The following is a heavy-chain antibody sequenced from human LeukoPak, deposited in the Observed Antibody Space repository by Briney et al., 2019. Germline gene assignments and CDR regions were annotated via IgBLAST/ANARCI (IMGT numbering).Heavy chain of an antibody. Sequence: ASVKVSCKASGYTFTSYYMHWVRQAPGQGLEWMGIINPSGGSTSYAQKFQGRVTMTRDTSTSTVYMELSSLRSEDTAVYYCARDQVLWWSGGYFDYWGQGTLVTVSS. CDR1: GYTFTSYY. D-gene: IGHD2-21*01. V-gene: IGHV1-46*01. CDR2: INPSGGST. J-gene: IGHJ4*02. CDR3: ARDQVLWWSGGYFDY.